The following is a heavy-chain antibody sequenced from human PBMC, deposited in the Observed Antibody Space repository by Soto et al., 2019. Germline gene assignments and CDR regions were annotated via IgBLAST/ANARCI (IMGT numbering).Heavy chain of an antibody. CDR1: GFTFSSYA. D-gene: IGHD3-22*01. Sequence: PGESLKISCAASGFTFSSYAMSWVRQAPGKGLEWVSAISGSGGSTYYADSVKGRFTISRDNSKNTLYLQMNSLRAEDTAVYYCAKSYYYDSSGYQTDYYYGMDVWGQGTTVTVSS. CDR2: ISGSGGST. V-gene: IGHV3-23*01. CDR3: AKSYYYDSSGYQTDYYYGMDV. J-gene: IGHJ6*02.